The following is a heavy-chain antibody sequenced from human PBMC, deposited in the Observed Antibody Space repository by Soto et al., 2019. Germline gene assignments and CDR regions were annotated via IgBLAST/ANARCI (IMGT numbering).Heavy chain of an antibody. J-gene: IGHJ6*02. D-gene: IGHD6-6*01. CDR3: ARDSSSSGYYYGMDV. V-gene: IGHV1-18*01. CDR2: VSGYSGHS. CDR1: NETLTTYV. Sequence: QVHLVQSGAEVKKPGASVKVSCKASNETLTTYVISWVRQAPGQGLEWMGWVSGYSGHSSSAQEFQDRVIMTTDTSTNTAYMELRSLTSDDSAVYFCARDSSSSGYYYGMDVWGQGTTVTVSS.